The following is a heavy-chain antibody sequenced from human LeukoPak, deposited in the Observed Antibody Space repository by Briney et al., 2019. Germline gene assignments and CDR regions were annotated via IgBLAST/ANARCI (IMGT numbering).Heavy chain of an antibody. J-gene: IGHJ6*03. CDR3: ARGVTTVSYYYMDV. D-gene: IGHD4-11*01. CDR2: IYYSGST. CDR1: GGSISSYY. Sequence: ASETLSLTCTVSGGSISSYYWSWIRQPPGKGLEWIGYIYYSGSTNYNPSLKSRVTISVDTSKNQFSLKLSSVTAADTAVYYCARGVTTVSYYYMDVWGKGTTVTVSS. V-gene: IGHV4-59*01.